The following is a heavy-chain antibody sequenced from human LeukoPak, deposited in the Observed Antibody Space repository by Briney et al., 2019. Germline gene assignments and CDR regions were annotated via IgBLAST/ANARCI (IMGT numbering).Heavy chain of an antibody. J-gene: IGHJ4*02. CDR2: ITTGSHYI. Sequence: GGSLRLSCAASGFIFSTYDMNWVRQAPGKGLEWVSLITTGSHYIYYADSVKGRFTISRDNAKNSLYLQMVSLRAEDTAVYYCARLRGYSYGYGDYWGQGTLVTVSS. CDR3: ARLRGYSYGYGDY. D-gene: IGHD5-18*01. V-gene: IGHV3-21*01. CDR1: GFIFSTYD.